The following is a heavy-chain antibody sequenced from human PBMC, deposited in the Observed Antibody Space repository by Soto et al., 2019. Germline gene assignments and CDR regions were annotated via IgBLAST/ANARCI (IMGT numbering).Heavy chain of an antibody. CDR2: IYHSGST. CDR3: AREGGGYAFDY. D-gene: IGHD5-12*01. V-gene: IGHV4-30-2*01. J-gene: IGHJ4*02. CDR1: GGSISSGGYS. Sequence: SETLSLTCAVSGGSISSGGYSWSWIRQPPGKGLEWIGYIYHSGSTYYNPSLKSRVTISVDRSKNQFSLKLGSVTAADTAVYYCAREGGGYAFDYWGQGTLVTVSS.